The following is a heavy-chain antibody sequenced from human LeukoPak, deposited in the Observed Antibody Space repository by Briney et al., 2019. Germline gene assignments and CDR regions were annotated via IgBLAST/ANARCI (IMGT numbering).Heavy chain of an antibody. CDR1: GFTFTSSA. D-gene: IGHD1-7*01. V-gene: IGHV1-58*02. CDR2: IVVGSGNT. J-gene: IGHJ5*02. CDR3: AADWNYEGWFDP. Sequence: SVKVSCQASGFTFTSSAMRWVRQARGQRLEWIGWIVVGSGNTNYAQKFQERVTITRDMSTSTAYMELSSLRSEDTAVYYCAADWNYEGWFDPWGQGTLVTVSS.